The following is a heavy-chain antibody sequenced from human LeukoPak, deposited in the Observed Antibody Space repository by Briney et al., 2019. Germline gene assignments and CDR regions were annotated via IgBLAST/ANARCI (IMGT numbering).Heavy chain of an antibody. Sequence: SETLSLTCAVYGGSFSGYYWSWIRQPPGKGLEWIGEINHSGSTNYNPSLKSRVTISVDTSQNQFSLKLSSVTAADTAVYYCARVNDAFDIWGQGTMVTVSS. CDR3: ARVNDAFDI. V-gene: IGHV4-34*01. J-gene: IGHJ3*02. CDR2: INHSGST. CDR1: GGSFSGYY.